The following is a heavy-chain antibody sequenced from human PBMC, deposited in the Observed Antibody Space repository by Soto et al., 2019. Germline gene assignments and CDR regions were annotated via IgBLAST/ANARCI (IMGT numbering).Heavy chain of an antibody. J-gene: IGHJ4*02. CDR3: ARQRALPAASSDY. D-gene: IGHD2-2*01. CDR2: IYHSGSA. CDR1: GGSTSGHY. Sequence: QVQLQESGPGLVKPSETLSLTCTFSGGSTSGHYWSWFRQPPGKGLEWIGYIYHSGSANYNPSLKSRVTISIDTSKNQFSLRLSSVTAADTAMYYCARQRALPAASSDYWGQGTLVTVSS. V-gene: IGHV4-59*08.